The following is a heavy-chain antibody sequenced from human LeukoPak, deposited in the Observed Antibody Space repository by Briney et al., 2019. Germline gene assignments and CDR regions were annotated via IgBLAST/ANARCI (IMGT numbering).Heavy chain of an antibody. V-gene: IGHV1-2*02. CDR2: INPNTGDT. J-gene: IGHJ3*02. CDR3: AARDLSAFDI. D-gene: IGHD3-10*01. Sequence: ASVKVSCKAPGYTFTGYYVHWVRQAPGQGLEWMGWINPNTGDTDYVQKFQGRVTMTRDTSISTAYMELSRLRSDDTAVYYCAARDLSAFDIWGRGTMVTVSS. CDR1: GYTFTGYY.